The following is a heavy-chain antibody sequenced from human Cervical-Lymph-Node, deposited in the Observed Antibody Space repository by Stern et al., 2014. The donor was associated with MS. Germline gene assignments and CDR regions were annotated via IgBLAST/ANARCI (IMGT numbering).Heavy chain of an antibody. CDR1: GFIFSDFG. D-gene: IGHD3-10*01. V-gene: IGHV3-30*03. J-gene: IGHJ5*01. CDR2: VSFDGRNR. CDR3: ARDRWFRESLGLNWFDL. Sequence: VQLEESGGGAVQPGRSLRLSCVVSGFIFSDFGMHWVRQAPGKGLEWVAAVSFDGRNRNYADSVKGRFTISRDNFKNTLYLQVNSLRVDDTAVYYCARDRWFRESLGLNWFDLWGQGTLVVVSS.